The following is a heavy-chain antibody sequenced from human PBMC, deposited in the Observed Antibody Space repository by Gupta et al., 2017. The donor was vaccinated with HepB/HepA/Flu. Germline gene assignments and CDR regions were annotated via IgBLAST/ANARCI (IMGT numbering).Heavy chain of an antibody. CDR1: GGSLSGYY. J-gene: IGHJ4*02. V-gene: IGHV4-34*01. CDR2: INHSGNT. D-gene: IGHD5-12*01. CDR3: ARGWLQKPNFLDS. Sequence: QVQLQQWGAGLLKPSETLSLTCAVSGGSLSGYYWGWIRQPPGKGLEWIGEINHSGNTNYNPSLKSRVTISVDTSKTHFSLELHSVTVADSAVYVCARGWLQKPNFLDSWGQGTLVTVSS.